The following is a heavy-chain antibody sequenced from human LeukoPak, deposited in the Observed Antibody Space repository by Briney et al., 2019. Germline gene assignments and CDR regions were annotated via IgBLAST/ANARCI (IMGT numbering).Heavy chain of an antibody. J-gene: IGHJ4*02. CDR2: IWYDGSNK. D-gene: IGHD3-22*01. CDR1: GFTFSSYG. CDR3: AKDHYDSSGYYEF. Sequence: GGSLRLSCAASGFTFSSYGMHWVRQAPGKGLEWVAVIWYDGSNKYYADSVKGRFTISRDNSKNTLYLQMNSLRAEDTAVYYCAKDHYDSSGYYEFWGQGTLVTVSS. V-gene: IGHV3-33*06.